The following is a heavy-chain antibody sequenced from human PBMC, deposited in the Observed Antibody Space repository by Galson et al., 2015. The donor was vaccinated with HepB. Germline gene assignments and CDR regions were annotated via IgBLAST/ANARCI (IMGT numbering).Heavy chain of an antibody. D-gene: IGHD3-10*01. J-gene: IGHJ4*02. V-gene: IGHV1-24*01. Sequence: SVKVSCKVSGYTLTESSMHWVRQAPGKGLEWMGSFDPEDGETVYAQKFQGRVTLTGDTSTDTAYMELSSLRSEDTAVYYRATPFGVGDDYFDSWGQGTLVTVSS. CDR1: GYTLTESS. CDR3: ATPFGVGDDYFDS. CDR2: FDPEDGET.